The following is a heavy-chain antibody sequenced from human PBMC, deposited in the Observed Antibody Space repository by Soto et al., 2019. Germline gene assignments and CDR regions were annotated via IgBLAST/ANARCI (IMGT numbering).Heavy chain of an antibody. CDR3: AREGGSGSYFWFDP. Sequence: PSQTLSLTCAISGDSVSSNSAAWNWIRQSPSRGLEWLGRTYYRSRWYNDYAVSVKSRITVNPDTSKNQFSLHLNSVTPEDTAVYYCAREGGSGSYFWFDPWGQGTLVTVSS. D-gene: IGHD3-10*01. J-gene: IGHJ5*02. V-gene: IGHV6-1*01. CDR2: TYYRSRWYN. CDR1: GDSVSSNSAA.